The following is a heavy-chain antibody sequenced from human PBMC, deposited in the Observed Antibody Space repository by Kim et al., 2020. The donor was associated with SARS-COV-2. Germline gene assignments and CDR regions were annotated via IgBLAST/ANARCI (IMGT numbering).Heavy chain of an antibody. J-gene: IGHJ6*02. Sequence: SETLSLTCTVSGDSISSYYWSWIRQLPGKGLEWIGYVYYRGSTEYNPSLKSRVTISLDSSNSQFSLRLSSVTAADTATYYCAGVGAVSPINYYYYGMDVWGQGTTVTVSS. CDR3: AGVGAVSPINYYYYGMDV. CDR2: VYYRGST. CDR1: GDSISSYY. V-gene: IGHV4-59*01. D-gene: IGHD2-21*02.